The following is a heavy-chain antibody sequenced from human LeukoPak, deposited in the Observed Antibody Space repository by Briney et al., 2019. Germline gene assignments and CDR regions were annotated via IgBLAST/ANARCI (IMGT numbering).Heavy chain of an antibody. Sequence: ASVKVSCKASGYTFTSYYMHWVRQAPGQGLEWMGIINPSGGSTSYAQKFQGRVTMTRDMSTSTVYMELSSLRSEDTAVHYCARAYCSGGSCYFYYFDYWGQGTLVTVSS. CDR1: GYTFTSYY. CDR2: INPSGGST. V-gene: IGHV1-46*01. D-gene: IGHD2-15*01. CDR3: ARAYCSGGSCYFYYFDY. J-gene: IGHJ4*02.